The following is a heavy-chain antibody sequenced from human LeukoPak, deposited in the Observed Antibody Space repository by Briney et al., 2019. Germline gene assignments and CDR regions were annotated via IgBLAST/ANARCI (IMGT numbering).Heavy chain of an antibody. CDR3: ARDEKEEGFDY. CDR1: GGSFSGYY. CDR2: IYHNGST. J-gene: IGHJ4*02. Sequence: PSETLSLTCAVYGGSFSGYYWSWIRQPPGKGLEWIGSIYHNGSTYYNPSLKSRVTISVDTSKNQFSLKLSSVTAADTAVYYCARDEKEEGFDYWGQGTLVTVSS. V-gene: IGHV4-34*01.